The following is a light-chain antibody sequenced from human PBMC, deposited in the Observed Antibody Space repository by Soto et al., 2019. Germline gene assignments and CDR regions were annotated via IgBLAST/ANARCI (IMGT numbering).Light chain of an antibody. CDR1: QDISNY. Sequence: IKMNQSPSSLSASMRDRITITCRARQDISNYLAWYQQKPGKVPKLLIYSASTLQSGVPSRFSGSGSGTDFTLTISSLQPEDVATYFCHKYNSALPFG. CDR3: HKYNSALP. CDR2: SAS. V-gene: IGKV1-27*01. J-gene: IGKJ2*01.